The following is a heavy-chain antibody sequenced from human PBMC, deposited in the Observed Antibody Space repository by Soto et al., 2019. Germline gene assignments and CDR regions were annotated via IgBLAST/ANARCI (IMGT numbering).Heavy chain of an antibody. D-gene: IGHD5-18*01. CDR2: INSDGSTT. CDR3: AKERHTAPYFDY. J-gene: IGHJ4*02. CDR1: GFTFSSYW. V-gene: IGHV3-74*01. Sequence: GGSLRLSCAASGFTFSSYWMHWVRQAPGKGLVWVSRINSDGSTTTYADSVKGRFTISRDNAQNTLYLQMNSLRAEDTAVYYCAKERHTAPYFDYWGQGTLVTVSS.